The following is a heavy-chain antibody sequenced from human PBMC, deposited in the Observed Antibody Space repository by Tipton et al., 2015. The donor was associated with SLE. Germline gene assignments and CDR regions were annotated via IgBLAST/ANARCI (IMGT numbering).Heavy chain of an antibody. J-gene: IGHJ5*01. CDR3: ACQYSSSYNWFDS. D-gene: IGHD6-6*01. Sequence: TLSLTCTVSGGSIRSSSYYWGWIRQPPGKGLEWIGSIYYSGSTYYNPSLKSRVTISADTSKNQFSLKLSSVTAADTAVYYCACQYSSSYNWFDSWGQGTLVTVSS. CDR2: IYYSGST. CDR1: GGSIRSSSYY. V-gene: IGHV4-39*07.